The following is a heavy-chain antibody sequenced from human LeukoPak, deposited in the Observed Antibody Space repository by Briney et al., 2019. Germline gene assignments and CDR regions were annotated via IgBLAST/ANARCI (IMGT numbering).Heavy chain of an antibody. CDR2: INPNSGGT. CDR3: ARAGDSVDAISLLFDY. V-gene: IGHV1-2*06. Sequence: ASVKVSCKASGYTFTGYYMHWVRQAPGQGLEWMGRINPNSGGTNFAQKFQGRVSMTRHTSISTAYMELSRLRSDDTAVYYCARAGDSVDAISLLFDYWGQGTLVTVSS. J-gene: IGHJ4*02. CDR1: GYTFTGYY. D-gene: IGHD2-8*01.